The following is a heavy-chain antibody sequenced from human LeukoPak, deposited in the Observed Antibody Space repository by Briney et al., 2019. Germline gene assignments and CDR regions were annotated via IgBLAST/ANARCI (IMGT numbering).Heavy chain of an antibody. Sequence: SVKVSCKASGYTFTGYYMHWVRQAPGQGLEWMGRIIPILGIANYAQKFQGRVTITADKSTSTAYMELSSLRSEDTAVYYCATLRRVAGLYGMDVWGQGTTVTVSS. D-gene: IGHD6-19*01. CDR2: IIPILGIA. J-gene: IGHJ6*02. CDR1: GYTFTGYY. CDR3: ATLRRVAGLYGMDV. V-gene: IGHV1-69*02.